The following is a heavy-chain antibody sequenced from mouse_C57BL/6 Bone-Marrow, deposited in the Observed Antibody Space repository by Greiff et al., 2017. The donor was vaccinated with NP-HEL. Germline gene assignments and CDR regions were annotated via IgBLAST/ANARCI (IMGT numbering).Heavy chain of an antibody. J-gene: IGHJ2*01. CDR1: GFTFSDYY. Sequence: EVHLVESEGGLVQPGSSMKLSCTASGFTFSDYYMAWVRQVPEKGLEWVANINYDGSSTYYLDSLKSRFIISRDNAKNILYLQMSSLKSEDTATYYCARAYTSYDYFDYWGQGTTLTVSS. D-gene: IGHD1-1*01. CDR3: ARAYTSYDYFDY. V-gene: IGHV5-16*01. CDR2: INYDGSST.